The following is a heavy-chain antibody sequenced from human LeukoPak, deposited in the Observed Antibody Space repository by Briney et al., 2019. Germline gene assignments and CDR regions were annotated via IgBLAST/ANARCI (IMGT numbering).Heavy chain of an antibody. Sequence: GGSLRLSCAASGFTFSTYWMTWVRQAPGRGLEWVADIKQDGSEKYYVDSVKGRFTISRDNAKNSLYLQMNSLRAEDTAIFYCARGPTNHAFDIWGQGTMVIVSS. V-gene: IGHV3-7*01. CDR3: ARGPTNHAFDI. CDR2: IKQDGSEK. CDR1: GFTFSTYW. J-gene: IGHJ3*02.